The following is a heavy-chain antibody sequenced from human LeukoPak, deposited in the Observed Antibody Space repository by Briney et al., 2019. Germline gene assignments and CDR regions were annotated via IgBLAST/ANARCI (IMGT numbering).Heavy chain of an antibody. Sequence: ASVKISCKASGYTFTSYDINWVRQAPGQGLEWMGWVNPDSGGTNYAQKFQGRVTMTRDTSISTAYMELDSLRFDDTAVYYCAREDGLELGDYWGQGALLTVSS. CDR1: GYTFTSYD. D-gene: IGHD3-10*01. V-gene: IGHV1-2*02. CDR2: VNPDSGGT. CDR3: AREDGLELGDY. J-gene: IGHJ4*02.